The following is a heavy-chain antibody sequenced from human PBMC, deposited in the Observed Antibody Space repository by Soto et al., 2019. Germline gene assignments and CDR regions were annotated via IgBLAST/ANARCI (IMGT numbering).Heavy chain of an antibody. J-gene: IGHJ4*02. CDR1: GFTFGSYA. D-gene: IGHD2-21*02. CDR3: AKAFGDWYPFEK. CDR2: INDNGNLR. Sequence: GGSLRLSCVASGFTFGSYAMTWVRRAPGKGLEWVSTINDNGNLRYYAESVRGRFTISRDNSKNTLYLQLNNLRAEDSARYYCAKAFGDWYPFEKWGLGALVTVSS. V-gene: IGHV3-23*01.